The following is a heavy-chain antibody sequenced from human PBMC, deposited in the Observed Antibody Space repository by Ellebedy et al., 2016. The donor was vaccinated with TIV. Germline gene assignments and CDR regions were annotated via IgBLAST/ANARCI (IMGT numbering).Heavy chain of an antibody. CDR3: ARRGVGATYFDS. CDR2: MYYSGTT. V-gene: IGHV4-39*01. J-gene: IGHJ4*02. D-gene: IGHD1-26*01. Sequence: MPSETLSLTCTVSGGSISSSSYYWGWIRQSTGKGREWIGSMYYSGTTLYNPSLKSRVTISVDTSKNQFSLKLTSVTAADTTMYYCARRGVGATYFDSWGQGTLVTVSS. CDR1: GGSISSSSYY.